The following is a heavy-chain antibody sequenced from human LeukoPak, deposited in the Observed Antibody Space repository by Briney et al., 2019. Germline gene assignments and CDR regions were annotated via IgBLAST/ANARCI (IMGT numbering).Heavy chain of an antibody. CDR1: GGSISSYY. J-gene: IGHJ5*02. Sequence: KPSETLSLTCTVSGGSISSYYWSWIRQPPGKGLEWIGYIYYSGSTNYNPSLKSRVTISVDTSKNQFSLKLSSVTAADTAVYYCARDGGQQLVFDPWGQGTLVTVSS. CDR2: IYYSGST. D-gene: IGHD6-13*01. V-gene: IGHV4-59*01. CDR3: ARDGGQQLVFDP.